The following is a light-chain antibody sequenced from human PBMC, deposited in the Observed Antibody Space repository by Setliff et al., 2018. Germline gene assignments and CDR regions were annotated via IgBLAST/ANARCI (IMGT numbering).Light chain of an antibody. CDR2: DVS. CDR3: TSYASGSTYVV. Sequence: QSALTQPASVSGSPGQSITISCTGTSSDVGAYNHVSWYQQHPRQAPKLMIYDVSKRPSGVSYRFSGSKSGNTASLTISGLQAGDEADYFCTSYASGSTYVVFGGGTKVTVL. J-gene: IGLJ2*01. CDR1: SSDVGAYNH. V-gene: IGLV2-14*03.